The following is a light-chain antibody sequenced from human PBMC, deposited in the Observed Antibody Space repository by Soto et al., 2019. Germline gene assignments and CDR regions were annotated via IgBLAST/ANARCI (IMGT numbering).Light chain of an antibody. V-gene: IGLV2-14*01. CDR2: EVS. CDR3: SSYTSGTDYV. CDR1: SSDVGNYNY. J-gene: IGLJ1*01. Sequence: QSALTQPASVSGSPGQSITISCTGTSSDVGNYNYVSWYQQHPGKAPKLMIYEVSNRPSGVSNRFSGSKSGNTASLTISGLQAEDEADYYCSSYTSGTDYVFGAGTKVTVL.